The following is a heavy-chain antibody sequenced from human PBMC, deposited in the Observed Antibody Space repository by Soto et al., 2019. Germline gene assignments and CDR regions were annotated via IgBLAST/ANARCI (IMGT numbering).Heavy chain of an antibody. D-gene: IGHD3-10*01. CDR2: IIPMLGMS. V-gene: IGHV1-69*02. Sequence: QVQLVQSGAEVKTPGSSVKVSCTASGDTFNFYTLSWVRQAPGQGLEWMGRIIPMLGMSNYAQKFQGRVTMIADKXTSTDYMGLSSLRSEDTALYYCATNYGSGSAHFDNWGQGTLVTVSS. CDR3: ATNYGSGSAHFDN. J-gene: IGHJ4*02. CDR1: GDTFNFYT.